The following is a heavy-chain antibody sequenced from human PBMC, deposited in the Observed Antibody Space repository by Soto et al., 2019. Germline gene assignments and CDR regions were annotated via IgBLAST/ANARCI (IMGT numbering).Heavy chain of an antibody. J-gene: IGHJ4*02. CDR3: AGERHYGFWSGYGH. CDR2: ISGSGGAT. Sequence: EVQLLESGGGLVQPGGSLRLSCAASGFTFSSYAMSWVRQAPGKGLEWVSAISGSGGATYYVDSVKGRFTISRDNSKNMLYLQMNSLRSEDTAVYYCAGERHYGFWSGYGHWGQGTLVTVSS. CDR1: GFTFSSYA. D-gene: IGHD3-3*01. V-gene: IGHV3-23*01.